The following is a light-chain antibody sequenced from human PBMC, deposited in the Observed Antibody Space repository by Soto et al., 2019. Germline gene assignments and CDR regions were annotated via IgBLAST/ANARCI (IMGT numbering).Light chain of an antibody. CDR3: QQYNSYSGT. Sequence: DIQMTQSPSTLSASVGDRVTITCRAXXXISSWLAWYQQKPGKAPKLLIYDASSLESGVPSRFSGSGSGTEFTLTISSLQPDDFATYYCQQYNSYSGTFGQGTKVEIK. J-gene: IGKJ1*01. V-gene: IGKV1-5*01. CDR2: DAS. CDR1: XXISSW.